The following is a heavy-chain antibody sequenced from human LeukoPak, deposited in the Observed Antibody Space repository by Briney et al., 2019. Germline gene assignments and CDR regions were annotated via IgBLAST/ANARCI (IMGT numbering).Heavy chain of an antibody. CDR1: GGSISSSGYY. V-gene: IGHV4-31*03. Sequence: SETLSLTCTVSGGSISSSGYYWSWIRQHPEKGLEWIGYIYYSGSTYYNPSLKSRVTISVDTSKNQFSLKLKSVTAADTAVYYCARGGLAAVGIAEYFQHWGQGTLVTVSS. J-gene: IGHJ1*01. CDR2: IYYSGST. D-gene: IGHD6-13*01. CDR3: ARGGLAAVGIAEYFQH.